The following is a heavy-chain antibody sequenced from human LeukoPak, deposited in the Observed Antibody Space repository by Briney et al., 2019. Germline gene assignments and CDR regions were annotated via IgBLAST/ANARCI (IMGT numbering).Heavy chain of an antibody. D-gene: IGHD3-9*01. Sequence: GGSLRLSCAVSGFTFSDYYMSWSRQAPGKGLEGVSYISSSGSTIYYADSVKGRFTISRDNAKNSLYLQMNSLRAEDTAVYYCAREQYYDILTGSYPGLDYWGQGTLVTVSS. CDR1: GFTFSDYY. CDR3: AREQYYDILTGSYPGLDY. J-gene: IGHJ4*02. V-gene: IGHV3-11*01. CDR2: ISSSGSTI.